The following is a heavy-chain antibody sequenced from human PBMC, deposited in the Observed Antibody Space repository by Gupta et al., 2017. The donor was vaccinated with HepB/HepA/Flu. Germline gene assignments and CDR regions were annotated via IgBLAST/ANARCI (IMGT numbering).Heavy chain of an antibody. V-gene: IGHV4-59*01. CDR3: ARGSGWTSKRFDP. D-gene: IGHD6-19*01. J-gene: IGHJ5*02. CDR2: IYYSGTT. Sequence: QVQLQESGPGLVKPSETLSLTCTVSGGSISSYYWNWIRQPPGQGLEWIGHIYYSGTTNYNPSLKSRVTISVDTSKNQFSLRLTSVTAADTAVYYCARGSGWTSKRFDPWGQGTLVTVSS. CDR1: GGSISSYY.